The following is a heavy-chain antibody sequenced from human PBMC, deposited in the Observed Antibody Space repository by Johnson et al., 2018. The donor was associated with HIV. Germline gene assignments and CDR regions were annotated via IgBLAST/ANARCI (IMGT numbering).Heavy chain of an antibody. CDR1: GFTFSSYA. Sequence: QVQLVESGGGVVQPGGSLRLSCAASGFTFSSYAMHWVRQAPGKGLEWVAVISYDGSNKYYADSVKGRFTISRDNSKNTLYLQMNSLRAEDTAVYYCARDLAGTERGNAFDIWGQGTMVTVSS. V-gene: IGHV3-30-3*01. CDR3: ARDLAGTERGNAFDI. D-gene: IGHD1-1*01. CDR2: ISYDGSNK. J-gene: IGHJ3*02.